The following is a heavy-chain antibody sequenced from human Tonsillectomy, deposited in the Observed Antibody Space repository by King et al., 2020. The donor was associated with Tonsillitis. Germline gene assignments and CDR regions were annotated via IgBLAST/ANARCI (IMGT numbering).Heavy chain of an antibody. D-gene: IGHD3-9*01. CDR1: GGSISSGSYY. CDR2: IYVGGTT. J-gene: IGHJ5*02. V-gene: IGHV4-61*02. Sequence: QLQESGPGLVKPSQTLSLTCTVSGGSISSGSYYWSWIRQPAGEGLEWIGRIYVGGTTNYNPSLESRVTMSVETSKNKFYRKPGSVTAADTAVYYCARGGDILTGGSLFDPWGQGTLVTVSS. CDR3: ARGGDILTGGSLFDP.